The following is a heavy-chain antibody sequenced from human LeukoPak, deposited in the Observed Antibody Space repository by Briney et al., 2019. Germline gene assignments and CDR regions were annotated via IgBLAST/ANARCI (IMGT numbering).Heavy chain of an antibody. CDR1: GFTFSSYG. CDR3: ASTPGMDYYMDV. Sequence: QPGGSLRLSCAASGFTFSSYGMHWVRQAPGKGLERVAFIRYDGSNKYYADSVKGRFTISRDNSKNTLYLQMNSLRAEDTAVYYCASTPGMDYYMDVWGKGTTVTVSS. D-gene: IGHD2-15*01. CDR2: IRYDGSNK. V-gene: IGHV3-30*02. J-gene: IGHJ6*03.